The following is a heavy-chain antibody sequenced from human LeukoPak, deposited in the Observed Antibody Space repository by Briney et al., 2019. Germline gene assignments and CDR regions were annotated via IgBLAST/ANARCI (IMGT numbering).Heavy chain of an antibody. Sequence: SETLSLTCTVSGGSISSYYWSWIRQPPGKGLEWIGYIYYSGSTNYNPSLKSRVTISVDTSKNQFSLKLSSVTAADTAVYYCARTGAARPKYYLDYWGQGTLVTVSS. D-gene: IGHD6-6*01. CDR2: IYYSGST. CDR1: GGSISSYY. J-gene: IGHJ4*02. V-gene: IGHV4-59*01. CDR3: ARTGAARPKYYLDY.